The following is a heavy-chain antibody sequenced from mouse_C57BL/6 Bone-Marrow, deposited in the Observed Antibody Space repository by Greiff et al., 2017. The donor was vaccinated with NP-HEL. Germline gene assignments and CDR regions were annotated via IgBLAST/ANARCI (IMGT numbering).Heavy chain of an antibody. CDR3: ARELRGLHY. CDR2: ISDGGSYT. D-gene: IGHD1-1*01. J-gene: IGHJ2*01. Sequence: EVQLVESGGGLVKPGGSLKLSCAASGFTFSSYAMSWVRQTPEKRLEWVATISDGGSYTYYPDNVQGRFTISRDNAKNNLYLQMSHLKSEDTAMYYCARELRGLHYWGQGTTLTVSS. V-gene: IGHV5-4*01. CDR1: GFTFSSYA.